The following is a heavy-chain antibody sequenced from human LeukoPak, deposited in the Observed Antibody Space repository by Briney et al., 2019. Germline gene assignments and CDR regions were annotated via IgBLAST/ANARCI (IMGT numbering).Heavy chain of an antibody. CDR3: ARVTGCSSTSCYMGYYYYYMDV. Sequence: SVKVSCKASGGTFSSYAISWVRQAPGQGLEWMGGITPIFGTANYAQKFQGRVTITTDESTSTAYMELSSLRSEDTAVYYCARVTGCSSTSCYMGYYYYYMDVWGKGTTVTVSS. CDR2: ITPIFGTA. J-gene: IGHJ6*03. D-gene: IGHD2-2*02. CDR1: GGTFSSYA. V-gene: IGHV1-69*05.